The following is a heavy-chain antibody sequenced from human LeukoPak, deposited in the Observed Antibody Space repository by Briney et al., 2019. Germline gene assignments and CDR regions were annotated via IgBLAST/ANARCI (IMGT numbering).Heavy chain of an antibody. D-gene: IGHD4-23*01. Sequence: GRSLRLSCAASGFTFSSYAMHWVRQAPGKGLEWVAVISYDGSNKYYADSVKGRFTISRDNSKNTLYLQMNSLRAEDTAMYYCARDQDYGGNSRFDYWGQGTLVTVSS. CDR1: GFTFSSYA. J-gene: IGHJ4*02. CDR3: ARDQDYGGNSRFDY. V-gene: IGHV3-30-3*01. CDR2: ISYDGSNK.